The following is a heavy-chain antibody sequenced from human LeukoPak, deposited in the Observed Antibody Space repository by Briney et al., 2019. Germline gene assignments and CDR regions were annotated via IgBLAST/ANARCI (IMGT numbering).Heavy chain of an antibody. CDR2: INPNSGGT. CDR3: ARDGHGGNSFDF. J-gene: IGHJ4*02. D-gene: IGHD4-23*01. V-gene: IGHV1-2*02. Sequence: ASVKVSCKASGYTFTAYYMHWVRQAPGQGLEWMGWINPNSGGTNYAQKFQDRVTMTRDTSISTAYMELSRLTSDDTAVYYCARDGHGGNSFDFWGQGTLVTVSS. CDR1: GYTFTAYY.